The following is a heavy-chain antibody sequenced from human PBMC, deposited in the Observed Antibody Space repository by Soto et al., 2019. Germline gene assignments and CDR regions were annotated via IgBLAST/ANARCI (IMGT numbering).Heavy chain of an antibody. CDR3: AREGTGDILTGYSQRAFDI. CDR2: IYYSGST. V-gene: IGHV4-31*03. Sequence: SETLSLTCTVSGGSISSGGYYWSWIRQHPGKGLEWIGYIYYSGSTYYNPSLKSRVTISVDTSKNQFSLKLSSVTAADTAVYYCAREGTGDILTGYSQRAFDIWGQGTMVTVSS. CDR1: GGSISSGGYY. J-gene: IGHJ3*02. D-gene: IGHD3-9*01.